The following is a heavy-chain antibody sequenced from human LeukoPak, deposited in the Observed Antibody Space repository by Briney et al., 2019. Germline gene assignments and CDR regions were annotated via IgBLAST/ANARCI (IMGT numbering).Heavy chain of an antibody. CDR3: ARSPYDPPNWFDP. CDR1: GGTFSSYA. J-gene: IGHJ5*02. CDR2: IIPILGIA. V-gene: IGHV1-69*04. D-gene: IGHD3-16*01. Sequence: GASVKVSCKASGGTFSSYAISWVRQAPGQGLEWTGRIIPILGIANYAQKFQGRVTITADKSTSTAYMELSSLRSEDTAVYYCARSPYDPPNWFDPWGQGTLVTVSS.